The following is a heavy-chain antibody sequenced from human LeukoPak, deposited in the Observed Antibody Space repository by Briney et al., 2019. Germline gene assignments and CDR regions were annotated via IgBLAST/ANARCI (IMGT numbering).Heavy chain of an antibody. Sequence: GGSLRLSCAASGFTFDDYAMHWVRQAPEKGLEWVSGISWNSGSIGYADSVKGRFTISRDNAKNSLYLQMNSLRPEDMALYYCAKAPRPYYYDSSGYYDYFDYWGQGTLVTVSS. J-gene: IGHJ4*02. V-gene: IGHV3-9*03. D-gene: IGHD3-22*01. CDR2: ISWNSGSI. CDR1: GFTFDDYA. CDR3: AKAPRPYYYDSSGYYDYFDY.